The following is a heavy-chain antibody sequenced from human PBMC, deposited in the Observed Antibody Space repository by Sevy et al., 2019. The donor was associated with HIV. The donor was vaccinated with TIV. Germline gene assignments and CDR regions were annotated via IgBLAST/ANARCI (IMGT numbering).Heavy chain of an antibody. J-gene: IGHJ3*02. D-gene: IGHD7-27*01. V-gene: IGHV1-69*13. CDR1: GDTFSTYG. CDR2: IIPIFGTP. CDR3: AGEGGVATTGDHDAFDI. Sequence: ASVKVSCKASGDTFSTYGLSWVRQAPGQGLEWMGGIIPIFGTPNYAQKFQGRVTITADESGSTAYMELSSLRSEDTALYYCAGEGGVATTGDHDAFDIWGHRTLVTVSS.